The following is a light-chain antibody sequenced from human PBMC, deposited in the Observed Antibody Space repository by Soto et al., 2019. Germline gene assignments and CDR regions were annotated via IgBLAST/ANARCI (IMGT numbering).Light chain of an antibody. J-gene: IGKJ2*01. CDR3: MQALQTPYT. CDR2: LGS. V-gene: IGKV2-28*01. Sequence: DIVMTQSPLSLPVTPGDPASISCRSSQSLLHSNGYNYLDWYLQKQGQSPQLLIYLGSNRASGVPDRFSGSGSGTDFTLKISRVEAEDVGVYYCMQALQTPYTFGQGTKLEIK. CDR1: QSLLHSNGYNY.